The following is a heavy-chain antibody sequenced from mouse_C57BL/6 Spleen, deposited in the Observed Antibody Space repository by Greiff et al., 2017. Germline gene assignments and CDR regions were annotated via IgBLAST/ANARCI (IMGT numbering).Heavy chain of an antibody. Sequence: EVQRVESGGGLVQPGGSLKLSCAASGFTFSDYGMAWVRQAPRKGPEWVAFISNLAYSIYYADTVTGRFTISRENAKNTLYLEMSSLRSEDTAMYYCARHRTTDWYFDVWGTGTTVTVSS. J-gene: IGHJ1*03. CDR2: ISNLAYSI. CDR3: ARHRTTDWYFDV. D-gene: IGHD1-1*01. V-gene: IGHV5-15*01. CDR1: GFTFSDYG.